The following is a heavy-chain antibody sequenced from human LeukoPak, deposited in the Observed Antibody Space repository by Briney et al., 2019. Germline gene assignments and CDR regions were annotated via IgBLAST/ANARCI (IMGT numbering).Heavy chain of an antibody. D-gene: IGHD6-19*01. CDR2: IYYSGST. V-gene: IGHV4-59*01. CDR1: GVSISSYY. CDR3: ARGGWSLDL. Sequence: PSETLSLTCTVSGVSISSYYWSWLRQPPGKGLEWIGYIYYSGSTNYNPSLKSRVTISVDTPKNQFSLSLRSVTAADTAVYSCARGGWSLDLWGQGTLVTVSS. J-gene: IGHJ4*02.